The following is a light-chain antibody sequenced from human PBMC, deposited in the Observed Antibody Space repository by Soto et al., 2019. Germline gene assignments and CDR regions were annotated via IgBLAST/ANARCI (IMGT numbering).Light chain of an antibody. Sequence: DIVMTQSPDSLSVSLGERATINCKSSQTVLYSSDNKNHLAWYQQRPGQPPKLLFSWASTRESGVPDRFSASGSGTDFTLSIGSLQAEDVAVYYCQQYYSTPRTFGQGTKVDIK. V-gene: IGKV4-1*01. CDR1: QTVLYSSDNKNH. J-gene: IGKJ1*01. CDR2: WAS. CDR3: QQYYSTPRT.